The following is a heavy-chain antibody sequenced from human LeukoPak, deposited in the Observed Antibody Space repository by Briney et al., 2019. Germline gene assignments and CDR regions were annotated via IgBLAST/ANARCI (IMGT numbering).Heavy chain of an antibody. CDR2: INPNSGGT. D-gene: IGHD6-19*01. J-gene: IGHJ4*02. CDR3: ARVRIAVAGKYYFDY. Sequence: ASVKVSFKASGYTFTSYGISWVRQAPGQGLEWMGWINPNSGGTNYAQKFQGRVTMTRDTSISTAYMELSRLRSDDTAVYYCARVRIAVAGKYYFDYWGQGTLVTVSS. V-gene: IGHV1-2*02. CDR1: GYTFTSYG.